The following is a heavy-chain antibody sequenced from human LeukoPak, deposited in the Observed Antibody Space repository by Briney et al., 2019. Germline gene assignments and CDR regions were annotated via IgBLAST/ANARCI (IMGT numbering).Heavy chain of an antibody. CDR1: GGSISSYY. J-gene: IGHJ4*02. CDR2: IYYSGST. D-gene: IGHD4-23*01. Sequence: PSETLSLTCTISGGSISSYYWSWIRQPPGKGLEWIGYIYYSGSTNYNPSLKSRVTISVDTSKNQFSLKLSSVTAADTAVYYCARVGSNYGGNDPLDYWGQGTLVTVSS. CDR3: ARVGSNYGGNDPLDY. V-gene: IGHV4-59*01.